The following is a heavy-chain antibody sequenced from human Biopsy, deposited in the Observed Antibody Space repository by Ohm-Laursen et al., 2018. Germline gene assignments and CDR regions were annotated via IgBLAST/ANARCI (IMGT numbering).Heavy chain of an antibody. CDR3: ARATNSTGWPYYYFYGMDV. CDR2: IFYSGST. Sequence: GTLSLTCTVSGGSISSDYWSWIRQTPGKGLEWIGTIFYSGSTNYNPSLKSRVTISVDRSKNQFSLRLNSVTAADTAVYYCARATNSTGWPYYYFYGMDVWGQGTTVTVSS. CDR1: GGSISSDY. V-gene: IGHV4-59*01. J-gene: IGHJ6*02. D-gene: IGHD2/OR15-2a*01.